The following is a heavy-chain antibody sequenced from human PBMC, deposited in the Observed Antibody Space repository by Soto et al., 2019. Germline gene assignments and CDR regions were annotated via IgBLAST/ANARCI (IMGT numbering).Heavy chain of an antibody. Sequence: PGGSLRLSCAASGFTFSSYSMNWVRQAPGKGLEWVSYISSSSSTIYYADSVKGRFTISRDNAKNSLYLQMNSLRAEDTAVYYCASASPTFELWGRGTLVTVCS. CDR3: ASASPTFEL. V-gene: IGHV3-48*01. CDR1: GFTFSSYS. J-gene: IGHJ2*01. CDR2: ISSSSSTI.